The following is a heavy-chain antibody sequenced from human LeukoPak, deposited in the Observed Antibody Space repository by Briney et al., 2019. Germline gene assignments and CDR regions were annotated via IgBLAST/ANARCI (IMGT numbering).Heavy chain of an antibody. CDR3: AAGTVTGYYYGMDV. Sequence: SETLSLTCTVSGGSISSYYWSWIRQPPGKGLEWIGYIYYSGSTNYNPSLKSRVTISVDTSQNQFSLKLSSVTAGDTAVYFCAAGTVTGYYYGMDVWGQGTTVTVSS. CDR1: GGSISSYY. CDR2: IYYSGST. D-gene: IGHD4-17*01. V-gene: IGHV4-59*01. J-gene: IGHJ6*02.